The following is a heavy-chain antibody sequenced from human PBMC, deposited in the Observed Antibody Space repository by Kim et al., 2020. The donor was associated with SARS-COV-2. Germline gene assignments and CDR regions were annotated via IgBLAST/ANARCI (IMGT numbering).Heavy chain of an antibody. CDR3: ARGIKWELLPYFDY. CDR1: GFTFSSYA. D-gene: IGHD1-26*01. CDR2: ISSNGGST. J-gene: IGHJ4*02. V-gene: IGHV3-64*01. Sequence: GGSLRLSCAASGFTFSSYAMHWVRQAPGKGLEYVSAISSNGGSTYYANSVKGRFTISRDNSKNTLYLQMGSLRAEDMAVYYCARGIKWELLPYFDYWGQG.